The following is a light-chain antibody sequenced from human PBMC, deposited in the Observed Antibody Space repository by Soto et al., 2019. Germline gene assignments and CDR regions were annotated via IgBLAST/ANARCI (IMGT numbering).Light chain of an antibody. CDR2: GTS. CDR1: QTISSNY. J-gene: IGKJ1*01. CDR3: QQYVSWT. Sequence: EIVLTQSPGTLSVSPGERATLSCRASQTISSNYLAWYQQKPGQAPSLLIYGTSSRATGIPDRFSGSESGTDFTLTISRLEPEDSAIYYCQQYVSWTFGQGTKVDI. V-gene: IGKV3-20*01.